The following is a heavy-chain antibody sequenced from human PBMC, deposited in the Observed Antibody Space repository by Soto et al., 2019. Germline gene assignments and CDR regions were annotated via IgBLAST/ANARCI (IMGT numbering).Heavy chain of an antibody. CDR3: ARGKRGSSWYRGEEKYYYYGMDV. CDR1: GESFNGYY. CDR2: IHHSGST. D-gene: IGHD6-13*01. V-gene: IGHV4-34*01. J-gene: IGHJ6*02. Sequence: QAQLQQWGAGLLKPSETLSLTCTAYGESFNGYYWSWIRQPPGKGLEWIGEIHHSGSTNYNPSLKSRVTFSIDTSKRQFSLKVRSVTAADTAVYYCARGKRGSSWYRGEEKYYYYGMDVWGQGTPVTVSS.